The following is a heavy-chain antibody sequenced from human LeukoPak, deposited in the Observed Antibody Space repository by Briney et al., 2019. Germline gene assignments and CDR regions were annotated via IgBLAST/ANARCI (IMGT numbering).Heavy chain of an antibody. J-gene: IGHJ5*02. D-gene: IGHD1-26*01. CDR3: ASEGGATSGWFDP. CDR2: IKQDGSEK. V-gene: IGHV3-7*01. CDR1: GFTFSSYA. Sequence: GGSLRLSCAASGFTFSSYAMSWVRQAPGKGLEWVANIKQDGSEKYYVDSVKGRFTISRDNAKNSLYLQMNSLRAEDTAVYYCASEGGATSGWFDPWGQGTLVTVSS.